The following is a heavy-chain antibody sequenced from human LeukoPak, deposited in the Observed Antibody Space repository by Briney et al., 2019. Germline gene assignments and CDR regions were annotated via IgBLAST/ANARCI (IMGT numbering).Heavy chain of an antibody. CDR3: ANLIVGATYYFDY. Sequence: PGGSLRLSCAASGFTFSSYAMSWVRQAPGKGLEWVSAISGSGGSTYYADSVKGRFTISGDNSKNTLYLQMNSLRAEDTAVYYCANLIVGATYYFDYWGQGTLVTVSS. V-gene: IGHV3-23*01. J-gene: IGHJ4*02. CDR1: GFTFSSYA. CDR2: ISGSGGST. D-gene: IGHD1-26*01.